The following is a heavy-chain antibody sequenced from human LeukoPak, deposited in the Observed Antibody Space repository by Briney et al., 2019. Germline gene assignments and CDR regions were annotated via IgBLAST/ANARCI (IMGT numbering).Heavy chain of an antibody. J-gene: IGHJ4*02. CDR1: GFTSSNYS. D-gene: IGHD3-9*01. V-gene: IGHV3-21*04. Sequence: GGSLRLSCAASGFTSSNYSMNWVRQAPGKGLEWVSSISSRSSYIYYADSVKGRFTISRDNAKNSLYLQMNSLRAEDTAVYYCARGYDILTDFDYWGQGTLVTVSS. CDR3: ARGYDILTDFDY. CDR2: ISSRSSYI.